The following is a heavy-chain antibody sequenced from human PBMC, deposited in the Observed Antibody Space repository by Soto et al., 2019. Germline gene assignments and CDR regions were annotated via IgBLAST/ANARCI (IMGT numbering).Heavy chain of an antibody. Sequence: GGSLRLSCAASGFTFSNAWMSWVRQAPGKGLEWVGRIKSKTDGGTTDYAAPVKGRFTISRDDSKNTLYLQMNSLKTEDTAVYYCTQERGYDFWSGPWDWFDPWGQGALVTVSS. CDR1: GFTFSNAW. CDR3: TQERGYDFWSGPWDWFDP. V-gene: IGHV3-15*01. D-gene: IGHD3-3*01. CDR2: IKSKTDGGTT. J-gene: IGHJ5*02.